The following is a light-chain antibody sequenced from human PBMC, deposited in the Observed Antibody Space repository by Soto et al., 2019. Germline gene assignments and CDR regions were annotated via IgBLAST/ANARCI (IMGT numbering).Light chain of an antibody. CDR3: QQHGTSPIT. Sequence: EIVLTQSPDTLSLSPGERATLSCGASRTVIRTNLAWHQQKPGQTPRLLVYGASNRATGIPDRFSGSGSGTDFTLTISRLEPDDFAVYYCQQHGTSPITFGQGTRLEI. J-gene: IGKJ5*01. CDR1: RTVIRTN. V-gene: IGKV3-20*01. CDR2: GAS.